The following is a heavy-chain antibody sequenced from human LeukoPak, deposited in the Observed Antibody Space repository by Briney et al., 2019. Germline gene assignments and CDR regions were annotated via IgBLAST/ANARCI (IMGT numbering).Heavy chain of an antibody. CDR2: IKSKTDGGTT. Sequence: GGSLRLSCAASGFTFSNAWMSWVRQAPGKGLEWVGRIKSKTDGGTTDYAAPVKGRFTISRDDSKNTLYLQMNSLKTEDTAVYYCTAPRITGTTWFDRWGQGTLVTVSS. D-gene: IGHD1-7*01. CDR3: TAPRITGTTWFDR. CDR1: GFTFSNAW. V-gene: IGHV3-15*01. J-gene: IGHJ5*02.